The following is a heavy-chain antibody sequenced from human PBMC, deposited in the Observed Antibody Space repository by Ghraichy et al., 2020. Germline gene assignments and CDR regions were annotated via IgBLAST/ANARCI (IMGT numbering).Heavy chain of an antibody. CDR3: ARETWGPDDY. Sequence: GGSLRLSCVASRFSFSTYWMTWVRQAPGKGLEWLANIGQDGSAKNHVDSVKGRFTISRDNAKNSVHLQMNGLRAEDTGIYYCARETWGPDDYWGQGTPVIVSS. CDR1: RFSFSTYW. D-gene: IGHD3-16*01. V-gene: IGHV3-7*01. J-gene: IGHJ4*02. CDR2: IGQDGSAK.